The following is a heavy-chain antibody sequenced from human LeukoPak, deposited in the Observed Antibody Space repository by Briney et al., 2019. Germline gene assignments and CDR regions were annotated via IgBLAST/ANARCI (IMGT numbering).Heavy chain of an antibody. V-gene: IGHV4-59*01. D-gene: IGHD3-3*01. Sequence: SETLSLTCTVSGGSISSYYWSWIRQPPGKGLEWIGYIYYSGSTNYNPSLKSRVTISVDTSKNQFSLKLSSVTAADTAVYYCARVTDFSYYDFWSGYYYFDYWGKGTLVTVSS. CDR2: IYYSGST. CDR3: ARVTDFSYYDFWSGYYYFDY. CDR1: GGSISSYY. J-gene: IGHJ4*02.